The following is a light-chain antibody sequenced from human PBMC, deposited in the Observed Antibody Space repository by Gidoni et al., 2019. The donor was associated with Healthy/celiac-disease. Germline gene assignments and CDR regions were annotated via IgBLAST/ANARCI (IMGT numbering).Light chain of an antibody. CDR2: GNS. J-gene: IGLJ2*01. Sequence: QSVLPQPPSVSGAPGQRVTISCTGSSSNIGAGYDVHWYQQLPGTAPKLLSYGNSNRPSGVPDRFSGSKSGTSASLAITGLQAEDEADYYCQSYDSSLSGVVFGGGTKLTVL. V-gene: IGLV1-40*01. CDR3: QSYDSSLSGVV. CDR1: SSNIGAGYD.